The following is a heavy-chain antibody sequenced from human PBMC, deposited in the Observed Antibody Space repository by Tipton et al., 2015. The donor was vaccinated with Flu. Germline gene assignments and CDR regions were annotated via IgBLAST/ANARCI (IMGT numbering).Heavy chain of an antibody. CDR3: ARGRCSPGACNLRSSFDA. Sequence: LRLSCSVSGGSISSGSYYWTWIRQPPGKGLEWIGHIYYTGSTSYSPSLMSRVIISVDTSNNQFSLRLTSVTVADTAVYYCARGRCSPGACNLRSSFDAWGQGTLVTVS. CDR1: GGSISSGSYY. V-gene: IGHV4-31*03. CDR2: IYYTGST. D-gene: IGHD2/OR15-2a*01. J-gene: IGHJ5*02.